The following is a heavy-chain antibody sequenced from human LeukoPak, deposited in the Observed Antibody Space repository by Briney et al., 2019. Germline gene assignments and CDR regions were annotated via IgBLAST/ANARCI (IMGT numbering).Heavy chain of an antibody. J-gene: IGHJ4*02. V-gene: IGHV3-21*01. Sequence: PGGSLRLSCAASGFTFSHYNMNWVRQAPGKGLEWVSSISSSSSYIYYADSVKGRFTISRDNAKSSLYLQMNSLRAEDTAVYYCARDIEGRDYWGQGTLVTVSS. CDR1: GFTFSHYN. CDR3: ARDIEGRDY. D-gene: IGHD3-16*02. CDR2: ISSSSSYI.